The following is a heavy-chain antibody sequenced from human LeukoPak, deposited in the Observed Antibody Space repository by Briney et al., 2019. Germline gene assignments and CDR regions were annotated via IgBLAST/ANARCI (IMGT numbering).Heavy chain of an antibody. CDR2: IYYSGST. V-gene: IGHV4-59*01. CDR3: ARVWRVINLSWFDP. Sequence: KPSETLSLTCTVSGGSISSYYWSWIRQPPGKGLEWIGYIYYSGSTNYNPSLKSRVTISVDTSKNQFSLKLSSVTAADTAVYYCARVWRVINLSWFDPWGQGTLVTVSS. D-gene: IGHD2-21*01. CDR1: GGSISSYY. J-gene: IGHJ5*02.